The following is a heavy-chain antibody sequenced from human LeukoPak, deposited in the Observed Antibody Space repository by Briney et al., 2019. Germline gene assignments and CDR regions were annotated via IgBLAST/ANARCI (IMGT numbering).Heavy chain of an antibody. CDR3: ARDWGYYYYYGMDV. D-gene: IGHD3-16*01. V-gene: IGHV3-21*01. Sequence: GGSLRLSCAASGFTFSSYIMNWVRQAPGKGLEWVSSISSSSSYIYYADSVKGRFTISRDNAKNSLYLQMNSLRAEDTAVYYCARDWGYYYYYGMDVWGQGTTVTVSS. J-gene: IGHJ6*02. CDR2: ISSSSSYI. CDR1: GFTFSSYI.